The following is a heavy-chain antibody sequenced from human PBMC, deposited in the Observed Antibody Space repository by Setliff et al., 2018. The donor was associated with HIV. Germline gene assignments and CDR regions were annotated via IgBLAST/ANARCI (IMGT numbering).Heavy chain of an antibody. J-gene: IGHJ4*02. CDR3: AREMFMYTSSEGFPFDF. CDR1: GYTFTSYY. CDR2: INPSGGSS. Sequence: ASVKVSCKASGYTFTSYYMNWVRQAPGQGLEWMGIINPSGGSSTYAQKFQGRVAMTRDTSTNTVYLELSSLRSEDTAMYYCAREMFMYTSSEGFPFDFWGQGTLVTVSS. V-gene: IGHV1-46*01. D-gene: IGHD3-10*02.